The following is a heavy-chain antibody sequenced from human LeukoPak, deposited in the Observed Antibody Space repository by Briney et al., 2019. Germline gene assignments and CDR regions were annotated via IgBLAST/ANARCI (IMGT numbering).Heavy chain of an antibody. CDR3: AAYYYDSGGFHFHH. V-gene: IGHV3-64*01. Sequence: GGSLRLSCAASGFTFRSYGMHWVRQAPGKGLEYVSAISSNGGRTYYANSVKGRFTISRDNSRNTLYLQMGSLRAEDMAVYYCAAYYYDSGGFHFHHWGQGTLVSVSS. D-gene: IGHD3-22*01. CDR2: ISSNGGRT. CDR1: GFTFRSYG. J-gene: IGHJ1*01.